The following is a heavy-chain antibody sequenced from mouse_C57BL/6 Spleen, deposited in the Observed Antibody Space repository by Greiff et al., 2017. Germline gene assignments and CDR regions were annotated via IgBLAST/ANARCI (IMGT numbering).Heavy chain of an antibody. CDR3: ARDRGSSGYVPDY. CDR2: ISDGGSYT. CDR1: GFTFSSYA. Sequence: DVQLQESGGGLVKPGGSLKLSCAASGFTFSSYAMSWVRQTPEKRLEWVATISDGGSYTYYPDNVKGRFTISRDNAKNNLYLQMSHLKSEDTAMYYCARDRGSSGYVPDYWGQGTTLTVSS. D-gene: IGHD3-2*02. V-gene: IGHV5-4*01. J-gene: IGHJ2*01.